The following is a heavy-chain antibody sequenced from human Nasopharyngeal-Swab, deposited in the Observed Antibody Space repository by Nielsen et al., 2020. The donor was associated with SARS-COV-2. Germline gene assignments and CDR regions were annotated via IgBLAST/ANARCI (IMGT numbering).Heavy chain of an antibody. CDR3: AKEGGGGYYLYYYYYGLDV. V-gene: IGHV3-23*01. D-gene: IGHD2/OR15-2a*01. J-gene: IGHJ6*02. Sequence: WIRQPPGKGLEWVSVISGNGGTTYYADSVKGRFTISRDNSQNTLFLQMNSLRAEDTAVYYCAKEGGGGYYLYYYYYGLDVWGQGTMVTVSS. CDR2: ISGNGGTT.